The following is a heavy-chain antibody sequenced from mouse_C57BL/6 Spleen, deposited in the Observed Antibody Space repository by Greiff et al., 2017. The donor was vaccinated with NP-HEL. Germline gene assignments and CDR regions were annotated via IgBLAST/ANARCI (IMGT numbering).Heavy chain of an antibody. CDR3: ARYEAYYSNYWFAY. V-gene: IGHV7-3*01. Sequence: EVQGVESGGGLVQPGGSLSLSCAASGFTFTDYYMSWVSQPPGKALEWLGFIRNKANGYTKASRASVKGRFTISRDNSQSILYLQMNALRAEDSATYDWARYEAYYSNYWFAYWGQGTLVTGSA. CDR2: IRNKANGYTK. CDR1: GFTFTDYY. D-gene: IGHD2-5*01. J-gene: IGHJ3*01.